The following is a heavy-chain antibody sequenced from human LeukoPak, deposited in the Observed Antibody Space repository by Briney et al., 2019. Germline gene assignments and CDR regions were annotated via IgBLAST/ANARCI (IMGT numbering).Heavy chain of an antibody. CDR2: IVVGSGNT. V-gene: IGHV1-58*02. J-gene: IGHJ5*02. CDR1: GFTLTSSA. CDR3: ARDSNNYDSSGYYNWFDP. Sequence: GASVKVSCKASGFTLTSSAMQWVQQARGQRLEWIGWIVVGSGNTNYAQKFQERVTITRDMSISTAYMELSRLRSDDTAVYYCARDSNNYDSSGYYNWFDPWGQGTLVTVSS. D-gene: IGHD3-22*01.